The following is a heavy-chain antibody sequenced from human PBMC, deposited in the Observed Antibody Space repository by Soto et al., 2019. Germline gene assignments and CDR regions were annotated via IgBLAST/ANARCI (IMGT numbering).Heavy chain of an antibody. CDR1: GFTFRSYE. Sequence: EVQLVESGGGLVQPGGSLRLSCAASGFTFRSYEMNWVRQAPGKGLEWISYISSSGTTIYYAGSVKGRFTISRDNAKNTLDLQINSPRADDTALYYCTRTTVPDPRGMDGWGQGTTVTVSS. CDR3: TRTTVPDPRGMDG. D-gene: IGHD4-17*01. J-gene: IGHJ6*02. CDR2: ISSSGTTI. V-gene: IGHV3-48*03.